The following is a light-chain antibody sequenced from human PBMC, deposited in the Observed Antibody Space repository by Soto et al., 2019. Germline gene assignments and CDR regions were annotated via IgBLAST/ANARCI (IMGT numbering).Light chain of an antibody. V-gene: IGKV1-39*01. Sequence: DIQMTQSPSSLSASVRDRVTITCRASQSISSDLNWYQQKPGKAPKLLIFAASSLPSGVPSRFSGSGSGTHFTLTVSSLQPEDFATYYCQQSYTTPRTFGQGTKVEIK. CDR2: AAS. J-gene: IGKJ1*01. CDR3: QQSYTTPRT. CDR1: QSISSD.